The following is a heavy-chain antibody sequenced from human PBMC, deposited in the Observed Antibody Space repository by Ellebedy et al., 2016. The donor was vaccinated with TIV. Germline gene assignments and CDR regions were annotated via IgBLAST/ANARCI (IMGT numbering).Heavy chain of an antibody. Sequence: SETLSLTXSVSGASVNSGTYSWNWFRQPPGKGLEWIGYMYNSGRGNYNPSLKSRVTISVDSSKDQFSLNLQSVTAVDTALYDCARGVLSGFGQNLDDWGQGTLVTGS. D-gene: IGHD3-3*01. CDR2: MYNSGRG. CDR1: GASVNSGTYS. J-gene: IGHJ4*02. V-gene: IGHV4-61*01. CDR3: ARGVLSGFGQNLDD.